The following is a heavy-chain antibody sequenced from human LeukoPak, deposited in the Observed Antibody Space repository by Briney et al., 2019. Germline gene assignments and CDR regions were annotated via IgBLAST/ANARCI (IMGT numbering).Heavy chain of an antibody. D-gene: IGHD6-13*01. CDR3: ARGDYRGPSIVEGIAAAGTAY. V-gene: IGHV7-4-1*02. J-gene: IGHJ4*02. CDR2: INTNTGNP. CDR1: GYTFTGYY. Sequence: ASVKVSCKASGYTFTGYYMHWVRQAPGQGLEWMGWINTNTGNPTYAQGFTGRFVFSLDTSVSTAYLQISSLKAEDTAVYYCARGDYRGPSIVEGIAAAGTAYWGQGTLVTVSS.